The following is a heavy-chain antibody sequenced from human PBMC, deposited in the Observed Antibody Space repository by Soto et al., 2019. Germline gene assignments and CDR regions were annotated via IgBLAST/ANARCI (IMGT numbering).Heavy chain of an antibody. D-gene: IGHD3-10*01. CDR3: EREESYYGMDV. V-gene: IGHV3-30-3*01. CDR2: ISHDGSNK. Sequence: GGSLRLSCAASGFTFSSYAMHWVRQAPGKGLEWVAVISHDGSNKYYADSVKGRFTISRDNSKNTLYLQMNSLRAEDTAVYSCEREESYYGMDVWGQGTTVTVSS. CDR1: GFTFSSYA. J-gene: IGHJ6*02.